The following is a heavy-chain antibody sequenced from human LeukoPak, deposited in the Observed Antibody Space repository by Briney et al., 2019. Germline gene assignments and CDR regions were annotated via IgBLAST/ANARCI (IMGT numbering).Heavy chain of an antibody. V-gene: IGHV3-23*01. D-gene: IGHD2-2*01. CDR3: VGQLLRAV. Sequence: GGSLRLSCAASGFTFSSYAMSWVRQAPGKGLEWVSAISGSGGSTYYADSVKGRFTISRDNAKNSLYLQMNNLRVDDTAVYYCVGQLLRAVWGKGTTVTVSS. CDR2: ISGSGGST. J-gene: IGHJ6*03. CDR1: GFTFSSYA.